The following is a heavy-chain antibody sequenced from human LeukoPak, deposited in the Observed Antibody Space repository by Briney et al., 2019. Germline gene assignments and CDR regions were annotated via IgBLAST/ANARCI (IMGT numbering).Heavy chain of an antibody. Sequence: PGASLRLSCVASGFTFSSYAMHWVRQAPGKGLEWVAVISYDGSNKYYADSVKGRFTISRDNSKNTPYLQMNSLRAEDTAVYYCARGNTYYYDSRGFYNDMGFFDYGGQGPRVPVS. CDR2: ISYDGSNK. D-gene: IGHD3-22*01. V-gene: IGHV3-30-3*01. J-gene: IGHJ4*02. CDR3: ARGNTYYYDSRGFYNDMGFFDY. CDR1: GFTFSSYA.